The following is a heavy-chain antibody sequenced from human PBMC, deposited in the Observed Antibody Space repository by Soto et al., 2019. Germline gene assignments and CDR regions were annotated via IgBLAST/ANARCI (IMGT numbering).Heavy chain of an antibody. CDR1: GFTFSGYA. Sequence: GGSLRLSCAASGFTFSGYAMSWVRQAPGKGLEWVSAISGSGGSTYYADSVKGRFTISRDNSKNTLYLQMNSLRAEDTAVYYCAKDLLSGSHVDYWGQGTLVTVSS. V-gene: IGHV3-23*01. J-gene: IGHJ4*02. CDR3: AKDLLSGSHVDY. D-gene: IGHD3-10*01. CDR2: ISGSGGST.